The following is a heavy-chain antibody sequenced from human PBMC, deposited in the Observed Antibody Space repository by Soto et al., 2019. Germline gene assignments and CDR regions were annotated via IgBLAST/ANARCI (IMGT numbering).Heavy chain of an antibody. V-gene: IGHV3-9*01. CDR1: GFTFDDYA. Sequence: EVQLVESGGGLVQPGRSLRLSCAASGFTFDDYAMHWVRQAPGKGLEWVSGISWNSGSIGYADSVKGRFTISRDNAKNSLYLQMNSLIAEDTALYYCAKSTGSSHTRGMFDPWGQGTLVTVSS. CDR3: AKSTGSSHTRGMFDP. J-gene: IGHJ5*02. CDR2: ISWNSGSI. D-gene: IGHD2-2*01.